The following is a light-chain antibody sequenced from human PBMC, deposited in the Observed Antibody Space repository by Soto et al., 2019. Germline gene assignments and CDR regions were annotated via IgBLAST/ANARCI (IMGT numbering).Light chain of an antibody. J-gene: IGLJ1*01. CDR3: SLYTSENTYV. Sequence: QSALTQPPSASGSPGQSVTISCTGTSSDVGGYNYVSWYQQHPGKAPKLIIYEARNRPSGVPDRFSGSKSGNTASLTISGLQAADEADYYCSLYTSENTYVFGTGTKLTVL. CDR1: SSDVGGYNY. CDR2: EAR. V-gene: IGLV2-18*01.